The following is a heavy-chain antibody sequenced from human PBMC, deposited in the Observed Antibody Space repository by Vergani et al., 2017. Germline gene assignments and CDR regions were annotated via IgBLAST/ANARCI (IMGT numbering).Heavy chain of an antibody. J-gene: IGHJ5*02. CDR2: ISAYNGNT. Sequence: QVQLVQSGAEVKKPGASVKVSCKASGYTFTSYGISWVRQAPGQGLEWMGWISAYNGNTNYAQKLQGRVTMTTDTSTSTAYMELSSLRSEDTAVYYCARLKYSSSWYDWFDPWGQGTLVTVSS. V-gene: IGHV1-18*04. CDR1: GYTFTSYG. D-gene: IGHD6-13*01. CDR3: ARLKYSSSWYDWFDP.